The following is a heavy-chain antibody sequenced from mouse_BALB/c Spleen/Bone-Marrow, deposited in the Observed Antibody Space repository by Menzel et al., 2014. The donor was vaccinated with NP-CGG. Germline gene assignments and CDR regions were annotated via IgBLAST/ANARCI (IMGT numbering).Heavy chain of an antibody. Sequence: LVESGPELVKPGASVKISCKASGYTFTDYNMHWVKQSHGKSLEWIGYIYPYNGGTGYNQKFKSKATLAVDNSSSTAYMGLRSLTSEDSAVYYCTRREYGNYGYAMDYWGQGTSVTVSS. CDR3: TRREYGNYGYAMDY. V-gene: IGHV1S29*02. CDR1: GYTFTDYN. D-gene: IGHD2-10*02. J-gene: IGHJ4*01. CDR2: IYPYNGGT.